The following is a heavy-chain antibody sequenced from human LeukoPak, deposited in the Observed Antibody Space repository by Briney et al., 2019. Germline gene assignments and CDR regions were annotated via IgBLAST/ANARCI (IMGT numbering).Heavy chain of an antibody. V-gene: IGHV1-18*01. J-gene: IGHJ1*01. Sequence: ASVKVSCKASGYTFTSHDINWVRQAPGQGLEWMGWISTSNGNTDYAQKFQGRVTMTTDTSTSTVYLELRSLRSVDTAVYYCAFSGATQTSEYFQHWGQGSLVTVSS. D-gene: IGHD1-26*01. CDR1: GYTFTSHD. CDR3: AFSGATQTSEYFQH. CDR2: ISTSNGNT.